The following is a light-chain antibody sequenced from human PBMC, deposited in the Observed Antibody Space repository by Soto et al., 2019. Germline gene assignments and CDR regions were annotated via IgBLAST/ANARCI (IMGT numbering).Light chain of an antibody. J-gene: IGKJ1*01. CDR1: QSVSSY. Sequence: EIVLTQSPHTPSLSTWERATPSCRASQSVSSYLAWYQQKPGQAPRLLIYDASNRATGIPARFSGSGSGTDFTLTISSREPEDSAMYYCQHYVGSPTFGQGTKVAIK. CDR2: DAS. CDR3: QHYVGSPT. V-gene: IGKV3-11*01.